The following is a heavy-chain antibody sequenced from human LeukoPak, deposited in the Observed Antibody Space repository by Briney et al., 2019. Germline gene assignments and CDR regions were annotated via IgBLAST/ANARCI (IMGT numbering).Heavy chain of an antibody. V-gene: IGHV4-38-2*02. Sequence: PSETLSLTCTVSGYSISSGYYWGWIRQPPGKGLEWIRSIYHSGSTYYNPSLKSRVTISVDTSKNQFSLKLSSVTAADTAVYYCARAFYDILTGYYFDSWGQGTLLTVSS. CDR3: ARAFYDILTGYYFDS. D-gene: IGHD3-9*01. CDR1: GYSISSGYY. J-gene: IGHJ4*02. CDR2: IYHSGST.